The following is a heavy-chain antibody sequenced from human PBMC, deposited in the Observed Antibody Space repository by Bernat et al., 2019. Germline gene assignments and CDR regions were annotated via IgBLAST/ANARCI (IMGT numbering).Heavy chain of an antibody. V-gene: IGHV3-48*03. Sequence: EVQLVESGGGLVQPGGSLRLSCAASGFTFSSYEMNWVRQAPGKGLEWVSYISSSGSTIYYADSVKGRFTISRDNAKNSLYLQMNSLRAEDMAVYYCAREGIGYCSGGSCYSSAFDIWGQGTMVTVSS. J-gene: IGHJ3*02. D-gene: IGHD2-15*01. CDR2: ISSSGSTI. CDR3: AREGIGYCSGGSCYSSAFDI. CDR1: GFTFSSYE.